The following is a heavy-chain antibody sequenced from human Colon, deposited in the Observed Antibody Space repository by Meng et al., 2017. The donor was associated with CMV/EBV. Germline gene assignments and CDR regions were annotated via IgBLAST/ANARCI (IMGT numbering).Heavy chain of an antibody. D-gene: IGHD2-2*02. J-gene: IGHJ4*02. CDR1: GLSFKSYA. V-gene: IGHV3-23*01. Sequence: GESLKISCAFSGLSFKSYAMTWVRQAPGQGLEWVAVISSSGDETYYADSVQGRFIASRDNAKSTLFLQINGLGAEDTAIYYCAKNLFVPPAIMSVFAPNDYWGQGMLVTVSS. CDR2: ISSSGDET. CDR3: AKNLFVPPAIMSVFAPNDY.